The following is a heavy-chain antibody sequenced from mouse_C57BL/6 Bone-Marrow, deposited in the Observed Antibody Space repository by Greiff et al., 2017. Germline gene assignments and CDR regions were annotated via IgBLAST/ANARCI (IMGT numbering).Heavy chain of an antibody. V-gene: IGHV2-6*01. Sequence: VKLMESGPGLVAPSQSLSITCTVSGFSLTSYGVDWVRQSPGKGLEWLGVIWGVGSTNYNSALNSRLSISKDNSKSQVFLKMNSLQTDDTAMYYCASGYDGYYGAMDYWGQGTSVTVSS. CDR1: GFSLTSYG. CDR2: IWGVGST. J-gene: IGHJ4*01. CDR3: ASGYDGYYGAMDY. D-gene: IGHD2-3*01.